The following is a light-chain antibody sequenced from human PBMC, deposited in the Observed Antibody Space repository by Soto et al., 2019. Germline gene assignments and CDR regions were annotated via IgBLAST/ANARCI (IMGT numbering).Light chain of an antibody. CDR1: QSVSSN. CDR3: QQYKNWPLT. CDR2: GAS. Sequence: EIVMTQSPATLSLSPGERATLSCRASQSVSSNLAWYQQKPGQAPRLLIYGASTRATGIPARFSGSGSGTEFTLTISSLQSEDFAVYYCQQYKNWPLTFGPGTKVDI. V-gene: IGKV3-15*01. J-gene: IGKJ3*01.